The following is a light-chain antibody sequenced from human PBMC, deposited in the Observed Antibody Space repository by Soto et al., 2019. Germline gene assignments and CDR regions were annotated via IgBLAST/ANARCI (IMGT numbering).Light chain of an antibody. Sequence: DMQMTQSPSTLSASVGDTVTITCRASQSIHTWLAWYQQKPGKVPEVLIYKASTLISGVPSRFSGSGSGTEFTLTISSLQPDDSATYYCQQYRTNWTFGQGTKLEIK. CDR3: QQYRTNWT. V-gene: IGKV1-5*03. CDR2: KAS. J-gene: IGKJ1*01. CDR1: QSIHTW.